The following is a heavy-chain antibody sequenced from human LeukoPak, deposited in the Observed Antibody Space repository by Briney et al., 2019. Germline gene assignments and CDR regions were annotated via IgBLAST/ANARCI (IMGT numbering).Heavy chain of an antibody. J-gene: IGHJ4*02. CDR1: GFTFSSYW. Sequence: GGSLRLSCAASGFTFSSYWMHWVRQAPGMGLVWVSRINSDGSSTSYADSVKGRFTISRDNAKNTLYLQMNSLRAEDTAVYYCARGHRGAIFDYWGQGTLVTVSS. CDR2: INSDGSST. CDR3: ARGHRGAIFDY. D-gene: IGHD3-3*01. V-gene: IGHV3-74*01.